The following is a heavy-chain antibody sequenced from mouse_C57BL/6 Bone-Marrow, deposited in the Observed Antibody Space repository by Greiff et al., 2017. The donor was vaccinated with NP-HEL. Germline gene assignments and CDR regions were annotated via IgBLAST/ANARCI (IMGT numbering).Heavy chain of an antibody. J-gene: IGHJ4*01. CDR3: VRPFYGSSYHYYAMDY. CDR1: GFSFNTYA. Sequence: EAGGGLVQPKGSLKLSCAASGFSFNTYAMNWVRQAPGKGLEWVARIRSKSNNYATYYADSVKDRFTISRDDSESMLYLQMNNLKTEDTAMYYCVRPFYGSSYHYYAMDYWGQGTSVTVSS. CDR2: IRSKSNNYAT. V-gene: IGHV10-1*01. D-gene: IGHD1-1*01.